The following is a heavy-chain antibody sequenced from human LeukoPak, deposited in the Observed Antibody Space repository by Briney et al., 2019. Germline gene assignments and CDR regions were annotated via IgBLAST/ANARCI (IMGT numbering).Heavy chain of an antibody. CDR2: ISSSSSKI. J-gene: IGHJ4*02. CDR1: GFAFSSYT. V-gene: IGHV3-21*01. D-gene: IGHD3-10*01. CDR3: ARDDFDSGSPDFDY. Sequence: GGSLRLSCTASGFAFSSYTMNWVRQAPGKGLEWLSSISSSSSKIDYADSIKGRFTISRDNAMNSLDLQMNSLRAEDTAVYYCARDDFDSGSPDFDYWGQGTLVTVSS.